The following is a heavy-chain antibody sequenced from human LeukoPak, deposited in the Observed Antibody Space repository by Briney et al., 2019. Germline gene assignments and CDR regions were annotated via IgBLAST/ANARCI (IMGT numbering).Heavy chain of an antibody. CDR1: SGSVISSY. D-gene: IGHD3-9*01. CDR2: VYDTGST. V-gene: IGHV4-59*02. CDR3: ARATYEILTGPTWFDP. J-gene: IGHJ5*02. Sequence: SETLSLTCTGSSGSVISSYPSWSRQPPRKGVGRGWYVYDTGSTNYNPSLKSRVTMSVDTSKNQFSLRLTSVTAADAAMYYCARATYEILTGPTWFDPWGQGTLVTVSS.